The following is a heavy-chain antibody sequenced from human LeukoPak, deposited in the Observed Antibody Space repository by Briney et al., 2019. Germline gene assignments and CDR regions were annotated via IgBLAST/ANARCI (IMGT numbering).Heavy chain of an antibody. V-gene: IGHV1-69*13. D-gene: IGHD4/OR15-4a*01. Sequence: GASVKVSCKASGGTFSSYVVSWVRQAPGQGLEWMGGIIPIFGTPNYAQKFQDKVTITADDSTSTAYMELSSLRSEDTAVYFCARDIYGASGNLHWFDPWGQGTLVTVSS. J-gene: IGHJ5*02. CDR3: ARDIYGASGNLHWFDP. CDR1: GGTFSSYV. CDR2: IIPIFGTP.